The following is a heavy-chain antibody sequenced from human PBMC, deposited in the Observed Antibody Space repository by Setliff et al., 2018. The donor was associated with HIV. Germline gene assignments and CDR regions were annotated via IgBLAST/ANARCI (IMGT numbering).Heavy chain of an antibody. CDR1: GFTFSTYA. V-gene: IGHV3-23*01. CDR3: ARENVLRYSRLAGDYYYYYMDV. CDR2: ISGSGGST. D-gene: IGHD3-9*01. Sequence: GGSLRLSCAASGFTFSTYAMGWVRQAPGKGLEWVSAISGSGGSTYYADSVKGRFTISRDNAKNSLYLQMNSLRAEDTAVYYCARENVLRYSRLAGDYYYYYMDVWGKGTTVTVSS. J-gene: IGHJ6*03.